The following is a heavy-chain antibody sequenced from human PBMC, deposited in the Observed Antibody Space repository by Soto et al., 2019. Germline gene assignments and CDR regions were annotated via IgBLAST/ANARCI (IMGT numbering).Heavy chain of an antibody. V-gene: IGHV4-34*01. CDR1: GGSFSGYY. CDR2: INHSGST. J-gene: IGHJ5*02. CDR3: ARVLVGATSWFDP. Sequence: SETLSLTCAVYGGSFSGYYWSWIRQPPGKGLEWIGEINHSGSTNYNPSLKSRVTISVDTSKNQFSLKLSSVTAADTAVYYCARVLVGATSWFDPWGQGTLVTVSS. D-gene: IGHD1-26*01.